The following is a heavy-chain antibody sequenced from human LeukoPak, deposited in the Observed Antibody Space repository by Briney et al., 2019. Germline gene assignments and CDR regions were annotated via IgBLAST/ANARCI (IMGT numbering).Heavy chain of an antibody. CDR2: IYSSGST. CDR1: GASISDYC. D-gene: IGHD3-16*01. J-gene: IGHJ4*02. V-gene: IGHV4-59*01. Sequence: SETLSLTCTISGASISDYCWSWIRQSPGKGLEWIGHIYSSGSTNYNPSLNSRVTISVDTSKKHFSLKLTSVTAADTAVYYCASTLITFGGLMTFYFDSWGQGTPVTVSS. CDR3: ASTLITFGGLMTFYFDS.